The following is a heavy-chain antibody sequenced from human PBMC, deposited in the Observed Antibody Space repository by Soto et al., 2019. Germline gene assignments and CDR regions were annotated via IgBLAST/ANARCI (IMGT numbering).Heavy chain of an antibody. CDR1: GGSFSCYY. J-gene: IGHJ4*02. V-gene: IGHV4-34*01. CDR3: ARARNLGY. Sequence: SETLSLTCAVYGGSFSCYYWSWIRQPPGKGLEWIGEINHSGSTNYNPSLKSRVTISVDTSKNQFSLKLSSVTAADTAVYYCARARNLGYWGQGTLVTVSS. D-gene: IGHD3-16*01. CDR2: INHSGST.